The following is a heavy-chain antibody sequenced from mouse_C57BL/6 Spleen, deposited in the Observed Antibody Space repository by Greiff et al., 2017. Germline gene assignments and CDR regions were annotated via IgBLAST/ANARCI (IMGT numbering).Heavy chain of an antibody. CDR3: ARSLITTVVAGDFDY. V-gene: IGHV1-7*01. CDR2: INPSSGYT. CDR1: CYTFTSYW. J-gene: IGHJ2*01. D-gene: IGHD1-1*01. Sequence: VQLQQSGAELAKPGASVKLSCKASCYTFTSYWMHWVKQRPGQGLEWIGYINPSSGYTKYNQKFKDKATLTADKSSSTAYMQLSSLTYEDSAVYYCARSLITTVVAGDFDYWGQGTTLTVSS.